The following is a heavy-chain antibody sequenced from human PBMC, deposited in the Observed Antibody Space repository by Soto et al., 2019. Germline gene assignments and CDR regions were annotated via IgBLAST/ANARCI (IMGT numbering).Heavy chain of an antibody. V-gene: IGHV4-31*03. CDR2: IYYSAST. CDR1: GGSISRGGYY. CDR3: ARNLGDADFTIVRGVLYGMDV. J-gene: IGHJ6*02. D-gene: IGHD3-10*01. Sequence: PAQTLSLTATVSGGSISRGGYYGSWIPQHPGKGPEWMGYIYYSASTYYSPSLKSRVTIVVDTSKNQFSLKLSSVSAAGTAVYYCARNLGDADFTIVRGVLYGMDVWRQRTRVRVSS.